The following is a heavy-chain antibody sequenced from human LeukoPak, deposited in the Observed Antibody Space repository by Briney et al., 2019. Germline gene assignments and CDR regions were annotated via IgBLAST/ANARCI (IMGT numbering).Heavy chain of an antibody. D-gene: IGHD3-3*01. CDR3: ARAGASGYDFWSGFFYYYYYMDV. CDR2: VDPEDGET. J-gene: IGHJ6*03. Sequence: ASVKVSCKVSGYTFTDYYMHWVQQAPGKGLEWMGLVDPEDGETIYAEKFQGRVTITADTSTDTAYMELSSLRSEDTAVYYCARAGASGYDFWSGFFYYYYYMDVWGKGTTVTVSS. CDR1: GYTFTDYY. V-gene: IGHV1-69-2*01.